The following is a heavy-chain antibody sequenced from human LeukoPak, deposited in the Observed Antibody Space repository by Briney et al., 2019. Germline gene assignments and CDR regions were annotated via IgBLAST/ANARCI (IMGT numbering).Heavy chain of an antibody. J-gene: IGHJ2*01. Sequence: PSETLSLTCTVSGGSISSYYWSWIRQPPGKGLEWIGYIYYSGSTNYNPSLKSRVTISVDTSKNQFSLKLSSVTAADTAVYYCAKDLSSDGGNSLGYFDLWGRGTLVTVSS. V-gene: IGHV4-59*01. CDR1: GGSISSYY. D-gene: IGHD4-23*01. CDR3: AKDLSSDGGNSLGYFDL. CDR2: IYYSGST.